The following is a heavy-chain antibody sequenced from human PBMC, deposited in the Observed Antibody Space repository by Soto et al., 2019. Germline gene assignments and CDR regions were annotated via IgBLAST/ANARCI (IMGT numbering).Heavy chain of an antibody. D-gene: IGHD4-17*01. V-gene: IGHV3-30*03. Sequence: PGGCPKLSSAASGVSVNIYVIDVVCQAPGKGLEWVAVISYDGSNKYYADSVKGRFTISRDNSKNTLYLQMNSLRAEDTAVYYCARDADYVNGFGAWGQGSL. J-gene: IGHJ5*02. CDR2: ISYDGSNK. CDR3: ARDADYVNGFGA. CDR1: GVSVNIYV.